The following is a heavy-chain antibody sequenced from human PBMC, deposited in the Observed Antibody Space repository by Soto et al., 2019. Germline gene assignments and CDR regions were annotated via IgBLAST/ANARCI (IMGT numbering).Heavy chain of an antibody. CDR2: ISTDGSST. Sequence: GGSLRLSCAATGFTFSTYWMHWVRQGPGKGLVWVSRISTDGSSTTYADSVKGRFTISRDNAKNTLYLQMNSLRAEDTAVYYSARATGSNHPFDYWGQGSLVTVSS. D-gene: IGHD2-2*01. V-gene: IGHV3-74*01. J-gene: IGHJ4*02. CDR3: ARATGSNHPFDY. CDR1: GFTFSTYW.